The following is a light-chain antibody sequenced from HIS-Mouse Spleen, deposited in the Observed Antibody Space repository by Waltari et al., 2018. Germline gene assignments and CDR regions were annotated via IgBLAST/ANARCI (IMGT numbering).Light chain of an antibody. Sequence: DIKMTQSTSSLSASVGDRVIITCRASQSISSYLNWYQQKPGKAPKLLIYAASSLQSGVPSRFSGSGSGTDFTLTISSLQPEDFATYYCQQSYSTPSTFGQGTKLEIK. J-gene: IGKJ2*02. CDR2: AAS. CDR1: QSISSY. CDR3: QQSYSTPST. V-gene: IGKV1-39*01.